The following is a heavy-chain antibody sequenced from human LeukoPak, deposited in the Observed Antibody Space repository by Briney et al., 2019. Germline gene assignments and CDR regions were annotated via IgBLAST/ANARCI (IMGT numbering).Heavy chain of an antibody. V-gene: IGHV3-11*01. J-gene: IGHJ4*02. CDR1: GFTFSDYY. CDR2: ISSSGSTI. Sequence: PGGSLRLSCAASGFTFSDYYMSWIRQAPGKGLEWVSYISSSGSTIYYADSVKGRFTISRDNAKNSLYLQMNSLRAEDTAVYYCAKDIHYDSSGCFDYWGQGTLVTVSS. D-gene: IGHD3-22*01. CDR3: AKDIHYDSSGCFDY.